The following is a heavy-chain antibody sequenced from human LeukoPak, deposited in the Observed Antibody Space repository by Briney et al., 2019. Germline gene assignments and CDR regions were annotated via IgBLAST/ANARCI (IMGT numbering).Heavy chain of an antibody. CDR2: ISGSGSST. CDR3: ARQEPTAYVDY. CDR1: GFTFSTYA. V-gene: IGHV3-23*01. D-gene: IGHD2-2*01. J-gene: IGHJ4*02. Sequence: GGSLRLSCAASGFTFSTYAMSWVRQAPGKGLEWVSTISGSGSSTYYADSVRGRFTIYRDNPKNTLYLQMNSLRAGDTALYYCARQEPTAYVDYWGQGTLVTVSS.